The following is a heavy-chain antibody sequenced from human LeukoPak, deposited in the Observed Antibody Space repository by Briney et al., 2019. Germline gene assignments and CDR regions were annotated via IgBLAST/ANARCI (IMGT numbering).Heavy chain of an antibody. D-gene: IGHD6-19*01. J-gene: IGHJ4*02. V-gene: IGHV1-24*01. Sequence: ASVKVSCKVSGYTLTELSMHWVRQAPGKGLEWMGGFDPEDGETIYAQKFQGRVTMTEDTSTDTAYMELSSLTSEDTAMYYCATLTSGIAVAGTTDYWGQGTLVTVSS. CDR1: GYTLTELS. CDR2: FDPEDGET. CDR3: ATLTSGIAVAGTTDY.